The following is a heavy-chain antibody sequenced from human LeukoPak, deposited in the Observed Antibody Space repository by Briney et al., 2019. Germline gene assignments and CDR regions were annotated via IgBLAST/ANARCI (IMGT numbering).Heavy chain of an antibody. D-gene: IGHD1-26*01. CDR3: ARVVGATTWFDP. V-gene: IGHV5-10-1*01. Sequence: GESLKISCKGSGYSFTGYWISWVRQMPGKGLEWMGRIDPSDSYTNYSPSFQGHVTISADKSISTAYLQWSSLKASDTAMYYCARVVGATTWFDPWGQGTLVTVSS. CDR2: IDPSDSYT. J-gene: IGHJ5*02. CDR1: GYSFTGYW.